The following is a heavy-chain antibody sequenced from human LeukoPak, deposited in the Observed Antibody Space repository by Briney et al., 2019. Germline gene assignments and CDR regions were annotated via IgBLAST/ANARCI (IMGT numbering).Heavy chain of an antibody. D-gene: IGHD3-22*01. CDR2: IRFDGSNK. Sequence: TGGSLRLSCAASGFTFSSYGMHWVRQAPGKGLEWVAFIRFDGSNKYYADSVKGRFTISRDNSKNTLYLQMNSLRDEDTAVYYCARASRYDSSGHYYPPWPCAFDIWGQGTMVTVSS. CDR3: ARASRYDSSGHYYPPWPCAFDI. J-gene: IGHJ3*02. V-gene: IGHV3-30*02. CDR1: GFTFSSYG.